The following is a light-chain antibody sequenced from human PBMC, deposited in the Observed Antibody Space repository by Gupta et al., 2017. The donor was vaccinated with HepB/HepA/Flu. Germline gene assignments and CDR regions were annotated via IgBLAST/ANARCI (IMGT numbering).Light chain of an antibody. CDR2: DVG. CDR3: TSYTSSSTWV. J-gene: IGLJ3*02. V-gene: IGLV2-14*03. CDR1: SRDVGGYQF. Sequence: QSALTQPASVSGSPGQSITILCTGTSRDVGGYQFVSWYQQYPGKVPKLIIFDVGNRPSGFSNRFSGSKSGNTASLTISGLQAEDEADYYCTSYTSSSTWVFGGGTKLTVL.